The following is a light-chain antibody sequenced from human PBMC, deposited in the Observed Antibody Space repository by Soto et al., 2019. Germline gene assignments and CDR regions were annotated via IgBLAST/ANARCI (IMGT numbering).Light chain of an antibody. V-gene: IGKV3D-15*01. CDR2: DTS. CDR3: EQYNNWRLT. CDR1: QSVGSK. J-gene: IGKJ4*02. Sequence: IEMTQTPATLSVSPGERATLSCRTSQSVGSKLAWYQHTAGQAHRLLIYDTSTRPTGIPARFSGSGAGTEFTLTISSLQSEDFAVYYGEQYNNWRLTFGGGTKLEIK.